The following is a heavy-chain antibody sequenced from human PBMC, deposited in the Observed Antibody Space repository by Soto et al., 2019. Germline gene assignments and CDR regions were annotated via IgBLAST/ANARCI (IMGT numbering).Heavy chain of an antibody. J-gene: IGHJ6*02. Sequence: PGGSVRLSCVASGFTFSDYAMAWVRQAPGEGPEWVSGVSSSGDSKTYAASVKGRFTIVRDNSKKTVYLQMNNLRGEDTAVYYCAKPKNSGWTGIYYYFGLDVWGQGTTVTVSS. D-gene: IGHD6-19*01. CDR2: VSSSGDSK. CDR1: GFTFSDYA. CDR3: AKPKNSGWTGIYYYFGLDV. V-gene: IGHV3-23*01.